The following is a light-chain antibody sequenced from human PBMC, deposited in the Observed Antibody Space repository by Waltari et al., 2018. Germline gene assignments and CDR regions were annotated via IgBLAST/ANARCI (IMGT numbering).Light chain of an antibody. CDR1: QGISSY. Sequence: DIQLTQSPSFLSASVGDRVTITCRASQGISSYLAWYQQKPGKAPKLLIYTASTLQSGVPSRFSGSGSGTEFTHTISSLQPEDFATYYCQHLNSYPVTFGQGTKLEIK. CDR2: TAS. J-gene: IGKJ2*01. CDR3: QHLNSYPVT. V-gene: IGKV1-9*01.